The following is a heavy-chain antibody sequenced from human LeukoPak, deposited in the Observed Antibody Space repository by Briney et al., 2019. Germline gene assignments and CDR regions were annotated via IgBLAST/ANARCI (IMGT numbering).Heavy chain of an antibody. Sequence: GGSLRLSCVVSGFTFSNAWMSWVRQAPGKGLEWVGRIKSNTDGGTTDYAAPVKGRFTISRGDSKTTLYLQMNSLKTEDTAVYYCTTPLTYGSGSYYNVKIDYWGQGTLVTVSS. D-gene: IGHD3-10*01. CDR2: IKSNTDGGTT. CDR1: GFTFSNAW. V-gene: IGHV3-15*01. J-gene: IGHJ4*02. CDR3: TTPLTYGSGSYYNVKIDY.